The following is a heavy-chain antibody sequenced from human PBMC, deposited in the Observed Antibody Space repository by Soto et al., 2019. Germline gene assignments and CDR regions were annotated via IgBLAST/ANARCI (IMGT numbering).Heavy chain of an antibody. CDR1: GYTVTNYY. D-gene: IGHD3-3*01. V-gene: IGHV1-2*02. CDR3: XSGMDRGRXXXXXXX. Sequence: QVQLVQSGAEVKKPGASMKVSCKASGYTVTNYYIYWVRQAPAQGLEWMGWIYPTDGGTNYAQKFXXXXTMTRDTTIXTXXXEXCRLSSXXXXXXXXXSGMDRGRXXXXXXXWGQ. J-gene: IGHJ1*01. CDR2: IYPTDGGT.